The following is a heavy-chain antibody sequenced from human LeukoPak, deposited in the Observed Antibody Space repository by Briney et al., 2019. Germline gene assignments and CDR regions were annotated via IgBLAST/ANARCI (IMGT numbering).Heavy chain of an antibody. CDR1: GGSISSSSYY. J-gene: IGHJ4*02. D-gene: IGHD3-9*01. Sequence: PSETLSLTCTVSGGSISSSSYYWGWIRQPPGKGLEWIGSIYYSGSTYYNPSLKSRVTISVDRSKNQFSLKLSSVTAADTAVYYCAGPGRYFDWLLYPFDYWGQGTLVTVSS. V-gene: IGHV4-39*01. CDR3: AGPGRYFDWLLYPFDY. CDR2: IYYSGST.